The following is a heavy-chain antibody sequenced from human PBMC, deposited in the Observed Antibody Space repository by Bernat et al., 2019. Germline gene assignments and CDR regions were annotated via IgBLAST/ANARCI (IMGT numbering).Heavy chain of an antibody. D-gene: IGHD2-2*01. CDR1: GFSLSTSGMC. Sequence: QVTLRESGPALVKPTQTLPLTCTFSGFSLSTSGMCVSWIRQPPGKALEWLALIDWDDDKYYSTSLKTRLTISKDTSKNQVVLTMTNMDPVDTATYYCARIRRYCSSTSCYEFLDYWGQGTLVTVSS. CDR2: IDWDDDK. CDR3: ARIRRYCSSTSCYEFLDY. V-gene: IGHV2-70*01. J-gene: IGHJ4*02.